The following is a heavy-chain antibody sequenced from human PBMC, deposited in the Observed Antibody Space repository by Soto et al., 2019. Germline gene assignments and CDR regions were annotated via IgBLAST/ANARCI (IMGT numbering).Heavy chain of an antibody. CDR2: INGDGSYT. J-gene: IGHJ3*01. CDR1: GLTFSNHW. Sequence: DVQLVESGGGLVQPGGSLRLSCAASGLTFSNHWMHWVRQAPGTGLVWVSRINGDGSYTIYADSVKGRFTVSRDNAKNTLYLQMNSLRAEDTATYYCSSWQVPRDAADFWGRGTLVTVSS. V-gene: IGHV3-74*01. CDR3: SSWQVPRDAADF.